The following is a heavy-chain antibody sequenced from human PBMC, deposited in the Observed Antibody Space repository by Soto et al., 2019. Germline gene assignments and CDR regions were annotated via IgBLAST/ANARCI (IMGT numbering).Heavy chain of an antibody. J-gene: IGHJ4*02. D-gene: IGHD3-16*02. CDR1: GFTFSSYG. Sequence: GGSLRLSCAASGFTFSSYGMHWVRQAPGKGLEWVAVISYDGSNKYYADSVKGRFTISRDNSKNTLYLQMNSLRAEDTAVYYCAKDEEWGYDYIWGSYRQPYFDYWGQGTLVTVSS. CDR2: ISYDGSNK. CDR3: AKDEEWGYDYIWGSYRQPYFDY. V-gene: IGHV3-30*18.